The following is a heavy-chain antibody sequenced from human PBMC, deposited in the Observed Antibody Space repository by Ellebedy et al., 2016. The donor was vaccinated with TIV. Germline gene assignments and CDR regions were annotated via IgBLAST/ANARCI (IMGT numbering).Heavy chain of an antibody. J-gene: IGHJ4*02. CDR2: IKEDGSQT. Sequence: GESLKISCVASGFTFSGYAMSWVRQAPGKGLEWVANIKEDGSQTYYVGSVKGRFTISRDNAKNSLYLQMNSLRADDTAVYYCATDRGYFTFDYWGQGSLITVSS. CDR1: GFTFSGYA. D-gene: IGHD3-9*01. V-gene: IGHV3-7*03. CDR3: ATDRGYFTFDY.